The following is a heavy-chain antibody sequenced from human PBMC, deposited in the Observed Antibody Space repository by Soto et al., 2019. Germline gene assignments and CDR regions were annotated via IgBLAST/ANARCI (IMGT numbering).Heavy chain of an antibody. CDR2: IYYSGST. CDR1: GVSISSYY. V-gene: IGHV4-59*01. D-gene: IGHD6-19*01. CDR3: ARGARAVAGIRYNWQDR. Sequence: TLSLTCTFSGVSISSYYWSWILQPPGQGLEWIGYIYYSGSTNYNPSLKSRVTISVDTSKNQFSLKLSSVTAADTAAYYCARGARAVAGIRYNWQDRWGRGTLDTVSS. J-gene: IGHJ5*02.